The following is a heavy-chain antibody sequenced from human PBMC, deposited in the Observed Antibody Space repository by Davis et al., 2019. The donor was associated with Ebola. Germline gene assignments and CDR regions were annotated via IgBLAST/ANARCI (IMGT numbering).Heavy chain of an antibody. CDR2: INPSGGST. CDR3: AKSEQLVLPDY. D-gene: IGHD6-6*01. Sequence: GESLKVSCKASGYTFTSYYMHWVRQAPGQGLEWMGIINPSGGSTSYAQKFQGRVTMTRDTSTSTVYMELSSLRSEDTAVYYCAKSEQLVLPDYWGQGTLVTVSS. J-gene: IGHJ4*02. V-gene: IGHV1-46*01. CDR1: GYTFTSYY.